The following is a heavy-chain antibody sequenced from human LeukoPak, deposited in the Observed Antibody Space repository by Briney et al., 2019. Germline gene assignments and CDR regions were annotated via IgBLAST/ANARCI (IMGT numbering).Heavy chain of an antibody. Sequence: SETLSLTCAVYGGSFSGNYWTWIRQPPGKGLEWIGEINHSGSTNYNPSLKSRVTISVDTSKNQFSLRLSSVTAADTAVYYCARHFPQKGGGITMVRGVRQPRGAFDIWGQGTMVTVSS. CDR1: GGSFSGNY. J-gene: IGHJ3*02. CDR2: INHSGST. CDR3: ARHFPQKGGGITMVRGVRQPRGAFDI. D-gene: IGHD3-10*01. V-gene: IGHV4-34*01.